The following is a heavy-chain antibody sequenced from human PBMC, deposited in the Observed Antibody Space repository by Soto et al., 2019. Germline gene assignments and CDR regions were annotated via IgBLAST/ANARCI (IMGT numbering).Heavy chain of an antibody. V-gene: IGHV4-39*01. CDR2: IYYSGST. J-gene: IGHJ6*03. D-gene: IGHD1-7*01. CDR3: ARIAGTTFYYYYYYMDV. CDR1: GGSISSSSYY. Sequence: SETLSLTYTVSGGSISSSSYYWGWIRQPPGKGLEWIGSIYYSGSTYYNPSLKSRVTISVDTSKNQFSLKLSSVTAADTAVYYCARIAGTTFYYYYYYMDVWGKGTTVTVSS.